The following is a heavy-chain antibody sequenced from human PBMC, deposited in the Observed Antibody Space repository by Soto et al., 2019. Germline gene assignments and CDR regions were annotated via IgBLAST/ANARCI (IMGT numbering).Heavy chain of an antibody. J-gene: IGHJ4*01. CDR2: ISGSGDST. CDR1: GLTFNNSA. D-gene: IGHD4-17*01. Sequence: PGGSLRLSCAASGLTFNNSAMSWVRQAPGKGLEWVSAISGSGDSTFYADSVKGRFTISRDNPRNTLYLQMDSLRAEDTAVYYCATTVVHWGQEPWSPSPQ. V-gene: IGHV3-23*01. CDR3: ATTVVH.